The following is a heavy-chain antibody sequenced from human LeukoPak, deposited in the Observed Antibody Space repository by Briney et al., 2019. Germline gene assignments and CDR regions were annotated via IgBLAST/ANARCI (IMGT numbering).Heavy chain of an antibody. CDR3: AKPMVRGAPDY. Sequence: TGGSLRLSCAASGFTFSSYSMNLVRQAPGKGLEWVSSISSSSSYIYYADSVKGRFTISRDNAKNSLYLQMNSLRAEDTAVYYCAKPMVRGAPDYWGQGTLVTVSS. V-gene: IGHV3-21*01. CDR1: GFTFSSYS. J-gene: IGHJ4*02. D-gene: IGHD3-10*01. CDR2: ISSSSSYI.